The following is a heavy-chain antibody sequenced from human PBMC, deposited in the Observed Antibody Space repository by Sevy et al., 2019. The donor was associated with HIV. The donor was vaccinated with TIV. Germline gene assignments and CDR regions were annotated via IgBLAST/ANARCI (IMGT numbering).Heavy chain of an antibody. CDR3: TTDSAKYSGIHYAFEI. Sequence: GGSLRLSCAASGFTFNNAWMTWVRQAPGKGLEWVGRIKSKLDGGTALNAAPVKGRFTISRDDSKNTLYLQMNGLKTEDTAMYYCTTDSAKYSGIHYAFEIWGQGTMVTVSS. CDR2: IKSKLDGGTA. J-gene: IGHJ3*02. CDR1: GFTFNNAW. D-gene: IGHD1-26*01. V-gene: IGHV3-15*01.